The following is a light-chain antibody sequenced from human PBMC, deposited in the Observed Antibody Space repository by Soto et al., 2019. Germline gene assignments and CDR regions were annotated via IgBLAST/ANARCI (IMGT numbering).Light chain of an antibody. CDR3: QQRINSGALT. CDR1: QSVSSY. V-gene: IGKV3-11*01. Sequence: EIVLTQSPATLSLSPGERATLSCRASQSVSSYLAWYQQKPGQAPRLLIYDASNRATGIPARFSGSGSGTDVTLTISSREPEDFAVYYCQQRINSGALTFGGGTKVEIK. J-gene: IGKJ4*01. CDR2: DAS.